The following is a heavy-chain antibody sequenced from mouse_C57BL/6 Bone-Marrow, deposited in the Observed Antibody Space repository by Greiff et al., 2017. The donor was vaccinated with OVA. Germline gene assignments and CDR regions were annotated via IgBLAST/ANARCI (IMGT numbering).Heavy chain of an antibody. CDR2: IDPETGGT. CDR3: TCPDY. Sequence: VQLVESGAELVRPGASVTLSCKASGYTFTDYEMNWVKQTPVHGLEWIGAIDPETGGTSYNQKFKGQATLTADKSYSTAYLEICSLTSEDSAVYYCTCPDYWGQGTSVTVSS. V-gene: IGHV1-15*01. J-gene: IGHJ4*01. CDR1: GYTFTDYE.